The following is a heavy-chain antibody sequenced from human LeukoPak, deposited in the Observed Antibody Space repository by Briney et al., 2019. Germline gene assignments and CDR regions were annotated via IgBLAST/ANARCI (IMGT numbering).Heavy chain of an antibody. CDR2: IWYDGSNQ. V-gene: IGHV3-33*01. D-gene: IGHD1-26*01. CDR3: ARDRSGSYLTDAFDI. CDR1: GFSFSTHG. Sequence: PGRSLRLSCAASGFSFSTHGMHWLRQAPGKGLEWVAVIWYDGSNQHYADSVKGRFTRGRFTISRDNSKNTLYLQMNSLRVEDTAVYYCARDRSGSYLTDAFDIWGQGTMVTVSS. J-gene: IGHJ3*02.